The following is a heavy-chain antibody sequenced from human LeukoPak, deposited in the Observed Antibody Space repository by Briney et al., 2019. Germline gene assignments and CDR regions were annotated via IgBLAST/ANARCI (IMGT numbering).Heavy chain of an antibody. V-gene: IGHV3-9*01. CDR3: AKLSEDIVLGGPLDAFDI. J-gene: IGHJ3*02. CDR1: GFTFDDYA. CDR2: ISWNSGSI. Sequence: PGRSLRLSCAASGFTFDDYAMHWVRQAPGKGLEWVSGISWNSGSIGYADSVKGRFTISRDNAKNSLYLQMNSLRAEDTALYYCAKLSEDIVLGGPLDAFDIWGQGTMVTVSS. D-gene: IGHD2-8*02.